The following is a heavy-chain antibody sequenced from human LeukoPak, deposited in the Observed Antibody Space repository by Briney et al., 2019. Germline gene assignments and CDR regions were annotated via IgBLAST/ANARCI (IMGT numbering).Heavy chain of an antibody. CDR2: INTNTGNP. J-gene: IGHJ6*03. Sequence: GESLKISCKASGYTFTTYVMNWVRQAPGQGLEWMGWINTNTGNPTYAQGFTGRFVFSLDTSVSTAYLQISSLKAEDTAVYYCARVGQPIYYYYMDVWGKGTTVTVSS. D-gene: IGHD2-2*01. CDR1: GYTFTTYV. CDR3: ARVGQPIYYYYMDV. V-gene: IGHV7-4-1*02.